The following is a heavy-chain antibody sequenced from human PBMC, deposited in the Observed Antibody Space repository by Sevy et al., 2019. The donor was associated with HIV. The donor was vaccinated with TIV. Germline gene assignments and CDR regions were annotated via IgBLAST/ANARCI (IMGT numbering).Heavy chain of an antibody. V-gene: IGHV1-18*01. CDR1: GYTFTSYG. D-gene: IGHD3-3*01. CDR2: ISAYNGNT. CDR3: AFTKGVFGVVMTSFFFDY. Sequence: ASVKVSCKASGYTFTSYGISWVRQAPGQGLEWMGWISAYNGNTNYAQKFQGRLTMTKDTSTSTAYMEMRSLRSDDTAMYYCAFTKGVFGVVMTSFFFDYWGQGTLVTVSS. J-gene: IGHJ4*02.